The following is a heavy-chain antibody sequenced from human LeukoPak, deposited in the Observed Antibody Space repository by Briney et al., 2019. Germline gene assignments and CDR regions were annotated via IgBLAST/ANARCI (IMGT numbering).Heavy chain of an antibody. J-gene: IGHJ4*02. Sequence: PGRSLRPSCAASGFTFSSYAMHWVRQAPGKGLEWVAVISYDGSNKYYADSVKGRFTISRDNSKNTLYLQMNSLRAEDTAVYYCARSPGSSGCHWGQGTLVTVSS. V-gene: IGHV3-30-3*01. CDR1: GFTFSSYA. D-gene: IGHD6-19*01. CDR2: ISYDGSNK. CDR3: ARSPGSSGCH.